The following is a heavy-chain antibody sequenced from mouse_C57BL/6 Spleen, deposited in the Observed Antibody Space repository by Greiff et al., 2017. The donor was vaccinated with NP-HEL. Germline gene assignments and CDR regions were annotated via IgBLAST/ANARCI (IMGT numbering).Heavy chain of an antibody. D-gene: IGHD4-1*01. Sequence: DVHLVESGGDLVKPGGSLKLSCAASGFTFSSYGMSWVRQTPDKRLEWVATISSGGSYTYYPDSVKGRFTISRDNAKNTLYLQMSSLKSEDTAMYYCARRLGRDYYAMDYWGQGTSVTVSS. V-gene: IGHV5-6*02. J-gene: IGHJ4*01. CDR2: ISSGGSYT. CDR1: GFTFSSYG. CDR3: ARRLGRDYYAMDY.